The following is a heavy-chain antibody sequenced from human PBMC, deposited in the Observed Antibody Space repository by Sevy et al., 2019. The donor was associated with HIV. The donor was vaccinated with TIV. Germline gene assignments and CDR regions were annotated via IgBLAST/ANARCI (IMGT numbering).Heavy chain of an antibody. Sequence: ASVKVSCKVSGYTLTELSMHWVRQAPGKGLEWMGGFDPEDGETIYAQKFQGRVTMTEDTSTDTAYMELSSLRSEDTAVYYCATAASAGASGSYGGGMDVWGQGTTVTVSS. CDR1: GYTLTELS. CDR2: FDPEDGET. CDR3: ATAASAGASGSYGGGMDV. D-gene: IGHD1-26*01. V-gene: IGHV1-24*01. J-gene: IGHJ6*02.